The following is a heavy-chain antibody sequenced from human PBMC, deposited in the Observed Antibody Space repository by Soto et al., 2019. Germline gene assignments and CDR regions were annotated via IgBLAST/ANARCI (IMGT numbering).Heavy chain of an antibody. CDR1: GFTFSSYG. CDR3: AKDRARYSYGSPYYYYGMDV. D-gene: IGHD5-18*01. Sequence: QVQLVESGGGVVQPGRSLRLSCAASGFTFSSYGIHWVRQAPGKGLEWVAVIPYDGSNKYYADSVKGRFTISRDNSKNTLYLQMNSLRAEDTAVYYCAKDRARYSYGSPYYYYGMDVWGQGTTVTVSS. V-gene: IGHV3-30*18. CDR2: IPYDGSNK. J-gene: IGHJ6*02.